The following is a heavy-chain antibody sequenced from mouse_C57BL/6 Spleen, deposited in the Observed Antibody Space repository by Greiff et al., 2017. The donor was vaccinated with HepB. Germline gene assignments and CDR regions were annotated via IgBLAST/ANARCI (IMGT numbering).Heavy chain of an antibody. Sequence: VKLMESGPELVKPGASVKISCKASGYAFSSSWMNWVKQRPGKGLEWIGRIYPGDGDTNYNGKFKGKATLTADKSSSTAYMQLSSLTSEDSAVYFCARGGTWGGYWGQGTTLTVSS. CDR2: IYPGDGDT. CDR1: GYAFSSSW. V-gene: IGHV1-82*01. D-gene: IGHD3-3*01. CDR3: ARGGTWGGY. J-gene: IGHJ2*01.